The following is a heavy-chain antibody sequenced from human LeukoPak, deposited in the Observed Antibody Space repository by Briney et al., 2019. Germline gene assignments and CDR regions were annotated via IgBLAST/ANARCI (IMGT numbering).Heavy chain of an antibody. V-gene: IGHV3-66*01. CDR1: GFSVTSND. D-gene: IGHD2-15*01. J-gene: IGHJ5*02. CDR2: ISDGDRT. Sequence: GGSLRLSCVASGFSVTSNDMNWVRQAPGKGLEWVAVISDGDRTDHADSVKGRFIISRDNSKNTLYLQMNSLRAEDTAVYYCARAPYCSGGACYSYNWFDPWGQGTLVTVSS. CDR3: ARAPYCSGGACYSYNWFDP.